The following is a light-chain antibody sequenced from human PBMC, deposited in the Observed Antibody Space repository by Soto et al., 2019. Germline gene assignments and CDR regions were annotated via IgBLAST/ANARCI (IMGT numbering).Light chain of an antibody. CDR3: QQSYSTPT. Sequence: DIQMTQSPSSLSASVGDRAIITCRASQSISSYLNWYQQKPGKIPKLLIYAASRLQSGVPSRFSGSGSGTDFTLTISSLQPEDFATYYCQQSYSTPTFGQGTKVDIK. CDR1: QSISSY. CDR2: AAS. J-gene: IGKJ1*01. V-gene: IGKV1-39*01.